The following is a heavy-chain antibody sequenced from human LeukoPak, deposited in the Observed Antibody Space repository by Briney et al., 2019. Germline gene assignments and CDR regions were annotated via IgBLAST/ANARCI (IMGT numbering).Heavy chain of an antibody. CDR2: IDSSGSS. CDR1: GGSISNTN. Sequence: SETLSLTCTVSGGSISNTNWGWIRQPPGKGLEWIGNIDSSGSSHYNPSLRSRATISVDTSKSHFSLKLTSATAADTALYYCARPIDYGGLYFYYYMDVWGKGTTVAVSS. D-gene: IGHD4-17*01. V-gene: IGHV4-39*02. J-gene: IGHJ6*03. CDR3: ARPIDYGGLYFYYYMDV.